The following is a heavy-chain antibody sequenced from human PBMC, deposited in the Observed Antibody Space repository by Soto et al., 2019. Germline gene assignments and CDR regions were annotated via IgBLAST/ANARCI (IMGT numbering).Heavy chain of an antibody. J-gene: IGHJ6*02. D-gene: IGHD2-21*02. CDR3: ASCLVTSYFYYYGRDV. CDR2: TIPIFGTT. Sequence: QVQLVQSGAEVKKPGSSVKVSCKASGGTFSSYSISWVRQAPGKGLEWMGGTIPIFGTTHYAQKFQGRVTITADESTSTAYLELSSLRSEDTAVYYCASCLVTSYFYYYGRDVWGQGTTVTVSS. V-gene: IGHV1-69*12. CDR1: GGTFSSYS.